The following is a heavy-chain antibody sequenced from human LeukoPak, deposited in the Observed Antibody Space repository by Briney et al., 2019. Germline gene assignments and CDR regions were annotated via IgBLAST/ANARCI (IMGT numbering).Heavy chain of an antibody. CDR3: ARVMATGTSFDAFDI. V-gene: IGHV3-30-3*01. CDR1: GFTFSSYA. Sequence: GGSLRLSCAASGFTFSSYAMHWVRQAPGKGLEWVAVISYDGSNKYYADSVKGRFTISRDNSKNTLYLQMNSLRAEDTAVYYCARVMATGTSFDAFDIWGQGTMVTVSS. CDR2: ISYDGSNK. D-gene: IGHD5-24*01. J-gene: IGHJ3*02.